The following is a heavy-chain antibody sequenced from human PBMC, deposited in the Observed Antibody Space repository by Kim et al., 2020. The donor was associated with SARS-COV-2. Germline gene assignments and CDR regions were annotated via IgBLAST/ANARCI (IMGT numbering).Heavy chain of an antibody. D-gene: IGHD6-13*01. CDR1: GGSFSGYY. CDR3: ARGPIAAADFDY. CDR2: INHSGST. V-gene: IGHV4-34*01. Sequence: SETLSLTCAVYGGSFSGYYWSWIRQPPGKGLEWIGEINHSGSTNYNPSLKSRVTISVDTSKNQFSLKLSSVTAAVTAVYYCARGPIAAADFDYWGQGTLVTVSS. J-gene: IGHJ4*02.